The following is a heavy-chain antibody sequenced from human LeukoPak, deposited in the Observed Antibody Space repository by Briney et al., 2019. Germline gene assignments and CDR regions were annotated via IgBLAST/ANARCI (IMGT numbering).Heavy chain of an antibody. Sequence: GGSLRLSCAASGFTFSSFAMSWVRQVPGKGLDWVSAIRTNGGATYYAGSVRGRFTISRDSSKNMLYLQMNSLRAEDTAVYYCAKDLGYCSSTSCFLDYWGQGTLVTVSS. CDR2: IRTNGGAT. CDR1: GFTFSSFA. V-gene: IGHV3-23*01. D-gene: IGHD2-2*01. J-gene: IGHJ4*02. CDR3: AKDLGYCSSTSCFLDY.